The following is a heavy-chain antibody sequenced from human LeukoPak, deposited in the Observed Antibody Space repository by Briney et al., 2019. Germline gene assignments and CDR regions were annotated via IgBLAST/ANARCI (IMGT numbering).Heavy chain of an antibody. CDR1: GYTFTNYD. V-gene: IGHV1-8*01. CDR3: ARVTRGYSYGHDY. D-gene: IGHD5-18*01. Sequence: ASVKVSRKTSGYTFTNYDINWVRQATGQGLEWMAWMNPNSANTGYAQKFQGRVTMARITSISTAYMELSSLGPEDTAVYYCARVTRGYSYGHDYWGQGTLVTVSS. J-gene: IGHJ4*02. CDR2: MNPNSANT.